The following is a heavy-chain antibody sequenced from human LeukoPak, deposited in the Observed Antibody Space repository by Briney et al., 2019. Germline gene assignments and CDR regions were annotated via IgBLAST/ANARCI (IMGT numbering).Heavy chain of an antibody. CDR1: GGSISSHY. J-gene: IGHJ4*02. D-gene: IGHD6-13*01. CDR2: IYYSGST. CDR3: ARDSAAGAEAFDY. V-gene: IGHV4-59*11. Sequence: SETLSLTGTVSGGSISSHYWSWIRQPPGKGLEWIGYIYYSGSTNYNPSLKSRVTISVDTSKNQFSLKLSSVTAADTAVYYCARDSAAGAEAFDYWGQGTLVTVSS.